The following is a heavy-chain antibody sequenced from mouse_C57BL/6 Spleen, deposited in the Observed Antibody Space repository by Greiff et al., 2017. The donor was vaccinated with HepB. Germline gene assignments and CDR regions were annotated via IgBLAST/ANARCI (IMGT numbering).Heavy chain of an antibody. CDR2: ISSGGSYT. J-gene: IGHJ4*01. V-gene: IGHV5-6*01. D-gene: IGHD2-14*01. CDR3: ARHSSTSDYYSMDY. Sequence: EVQLVESGGDLVKPGGSLKLSCAASGFSFTSYGMSWVRQTPDKSLEWVATISSGGSYTYYPDSVKGRCTITRDNANNTLYLQMSSLKYEDTVMYYCARHSSTSDYYSMDYWGQGTSVTVSS. CDR1: GFSFTSYG.